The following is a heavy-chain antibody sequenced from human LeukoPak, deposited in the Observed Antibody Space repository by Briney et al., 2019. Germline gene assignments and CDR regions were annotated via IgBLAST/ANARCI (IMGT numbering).Heavy chain of an antibody. Sequence: GGSLRLSCGASGFTFSNAWMNWVRQAPGKGLECIARIKSKSDGGTIDYAAPAEGRFTISRDDSKNTLYLQMNSLKTEDTAGYYCTTLSIVVAGNWGQGTLVTVSS. J-gene: IGHJ4*02. D-gene: IGHD6-19*01. CDR2: IKSKSDGGTI. CDR3: TTLSIVVAGN. V-gene: IGHV3-15*01. CDR1: GFTFSNAW.